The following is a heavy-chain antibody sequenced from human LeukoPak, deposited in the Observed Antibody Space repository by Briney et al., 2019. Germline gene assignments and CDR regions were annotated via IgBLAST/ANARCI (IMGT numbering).Heavy chain of an antibody. CDR3: ARDRCERDSSWSLPAHGFDI. V-gene: IGHV1-69*05. D-gene: IGHD6-13*01. CDR1: GGTFRSYA. J-gene: IGHJ3*02. Sequence: VKVSCKASGGTFRSYAISWVRQAPGQGLERMGGIIPIFGTANYAQKFQGRVTVTTDESTNTAYMELSSLSPEDTAMYYCARDRCERDSSWSLPAHGFDIWGQGTMVTVSS. CDR2: IIPIFGTA.